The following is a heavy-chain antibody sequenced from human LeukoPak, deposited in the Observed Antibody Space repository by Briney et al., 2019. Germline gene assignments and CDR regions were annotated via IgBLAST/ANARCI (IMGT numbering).Heavy chain of an antibody. Sequence: SGPTLVKPTQTLTLTCNLSGFSLTTYGVGVAWVRQPPGKALEWLALVYWNDERRYSPSLKTRLTISKDTSKNQVVLTMANMEAVDTATYYCTRTHPKTAATWFDPWGQGTLVTV. CDR3: TRTHPKTAATWFDP. D-gene: IGHD2-15*01. CDR2: VYWNDER. V-gene: IGHV2-5*01. CDR1: GFSLTTYGVG. J-gene: IGHJ5*02.